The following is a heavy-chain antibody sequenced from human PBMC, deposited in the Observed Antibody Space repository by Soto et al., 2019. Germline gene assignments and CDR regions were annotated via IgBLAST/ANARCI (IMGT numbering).Heavy chain of an antibody. Sequence: SETLSLTCRVSGGSISSGGYYWSWIRQHPGKGLEWIGYIYYSGSTYYNPSLKSRVTISVDTSKNQFSLKLSSVTAADTAVYYCARDIGGTSYAGVAGGMDVWGQGTTVTVSS. CDR3: ARDIGGTSYAGVAGGMDV. D-gene: IGHD2-15*01. J-gene: IGHJ6*02. V-gene: IGHV4-31*03. CDR2: IYYSGST. CDR1: GGSISSGGYY.